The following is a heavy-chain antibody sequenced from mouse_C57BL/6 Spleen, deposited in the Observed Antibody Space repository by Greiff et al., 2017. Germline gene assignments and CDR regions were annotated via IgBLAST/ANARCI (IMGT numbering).Heavy chain of an antibody. CDR2: IYPSDSET. V-gene: IGHV1-61*01. J-gene: IGHJ2*01. Sequence: QVQLQQPGAELVRPGSSVKLSCKASGYTFTSYWMDWVKQRPGQGLEWIGNIYPSDSETHYNQKFKDKATLTVDKSSSTAYMQLSSLTSEDSAVYYCAGEGDGYSYYFDDWGQGTTRTVSS. CDR1: GYTFTSYW. CDR3: AGEGDGYSYYFDD. D-gene: IGHD2-3*01.